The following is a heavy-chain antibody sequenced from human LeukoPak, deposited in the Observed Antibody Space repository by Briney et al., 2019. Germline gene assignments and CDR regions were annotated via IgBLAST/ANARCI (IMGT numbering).Heavy chain of an antibody. D-gene: IGHD3-10*01. CDR2: IYTSGST. CDR1: GGSISSGSYY. J-gene: IGHJ3*02. Sequence: SETLSLTCTVSGGSISSGSYYWSWIRRPAGKGLEWIGRIYTSGSTNYNPSLKSRVSISVDTSKNQFSLKLSSVTAADTAVYYCARSTYYYGSGRPTDAFDIWGQGTMVTVSS. CDR3: ARSTYYYGSGRPTDAFDI. V-gene: IGHV4-61*02.